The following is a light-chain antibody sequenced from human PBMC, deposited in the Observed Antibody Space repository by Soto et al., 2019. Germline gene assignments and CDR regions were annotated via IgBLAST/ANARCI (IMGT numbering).Light chain of an antibody. CDR3: QLRDIWPPLFT. Sequence: ELVLTQSPATLSLSPGERAILSCRASQSVSNSLAWYQQKPGQAPRLLIYDGSIRATGIPARFSGSGSGTDFTLTISGLEPEDFAVYYCQLRDIWPPLFTFGPGTKVDIK. CDR1: QSVSNS. J-gene: IGKJ3*01. CDR2: DGS. V-gene: IGKV3-11*01.